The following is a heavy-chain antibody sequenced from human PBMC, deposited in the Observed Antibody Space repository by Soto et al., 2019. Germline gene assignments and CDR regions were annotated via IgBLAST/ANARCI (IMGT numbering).Heavy chain of an antibody. J-gene: IGHJ3*01. CDR3: ARDSGIVGF. Sequence: EVQVVESGGGLVKPGGSLGLSCAVSGLTIDNAWVSWVRQAPGKGLVWVSRINSDGSSTSYADSVKGRFTISRDNAKNTLYLQMNSLRAEDTAVYYCARDSGIVGFWGQGTMVTVSS. D-gene: IGHD1-26*01. CDR2: INSDGSST. CDR1: GLTIDNAW. V-gene: IGHV3-74*01.